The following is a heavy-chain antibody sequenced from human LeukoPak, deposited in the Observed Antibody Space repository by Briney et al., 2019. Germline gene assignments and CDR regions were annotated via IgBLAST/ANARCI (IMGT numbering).Heavy chain of an antibody. Sequence: ASVTVSCKASGYTFTSYDINWVRQAPGQGLEWMGWMNPNSGNTDYAQTFKGRVTMKRKTSIRTAYMELSSLRSEDTAVYYCARRLRRIYIAARYPNWFDPWGQGTLVTVSS. CDR3: ARRLRRIYIAARYPNWFDP. V-gene: IGHV1-8*01. J-gene: IGHJ5*02. D-gene: IGHD6-6*01. CDR2: MNPNSGNT. CDR1: GYTFTSYD.